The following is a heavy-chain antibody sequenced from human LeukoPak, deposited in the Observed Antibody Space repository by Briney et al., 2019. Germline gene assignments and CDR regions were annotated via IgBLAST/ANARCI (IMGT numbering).Heavy chain of an antibody. CDR1: GFTFDRFT. V-gene: IGHV3-43*01. Sequence: GGSLRLSCAASGFTFDRFTIHWVRQTPGKGLEWVSLINRRGHTFYADSVKGRFTISGDNSRNSVFLQMNSLRPEDTALYHCAKEVDCPSDCLFFHSWGQGTLVTVSS. J-gene: IGHJ4*02. CDR3: AKEVDCPSDCLFFHS. D-gene: IGHD2-21*02. CDR2: INRRGHT.